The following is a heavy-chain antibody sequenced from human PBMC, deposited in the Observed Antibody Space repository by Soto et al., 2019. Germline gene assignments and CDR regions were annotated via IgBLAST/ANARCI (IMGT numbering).Heavy chain of an antibody. CDR2: ILDDGTYK. Sequence: GGSLRLSCAASGFTFNNYGVHWVRQAPGKGLEWVAAILDDGTYKYYADSVKGRFTISRDNSKNTLYLQMNSLRAEDTTVYYCAKDLTRHYYGMDVWGQGTTVTVS. V-gene: IGHV3-30*18. J-gene: IGHJ6*02. CDR1: GFTFNNYG. D-gene: IGHD3-9*01. CDR3: AKDLTRHYYGMDV.